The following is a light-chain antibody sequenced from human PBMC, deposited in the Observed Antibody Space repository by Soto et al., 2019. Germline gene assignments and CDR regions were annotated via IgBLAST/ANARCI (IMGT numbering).Light chain of an antibody. CDR1: QSISSW. V-gene: IGKV1-5*03. CDR3: QQHNSYSRT. Sequence: IQMTQSPSTLSASVGDRVTIACRASQSISSWLAWYQQKPGKAPKLLIYKASSLESGVPSRFSGSGSGTEFTLTISSLQPDDFATYYCQQHNSYSRTFGQGTKVDIK. J-gene: IGKJ1*01. CDR2: KAS.